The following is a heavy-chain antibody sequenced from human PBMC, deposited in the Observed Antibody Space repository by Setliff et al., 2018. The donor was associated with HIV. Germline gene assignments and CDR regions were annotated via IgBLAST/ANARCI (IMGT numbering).Heavy chain of an antibody. Sequence: GGSLRLSCAASGFTFSSYEMNWVRQAPGKGLEWVAKIKQDGSDKYYVDSVKGRFAISRDNAKNSLYLQMNSLRAEDTAMYYCASDWRHGYDLNFDYWGQGTLVTVSS. CDR3: ASDWRHGYDLNFDY. CDR1: GFTFSSYE. CDR2: IKQDGSDK. V-gene: IGHV3-7*01. D-gene: IGHD5-12*01. J-gene: IGHJ4*02.